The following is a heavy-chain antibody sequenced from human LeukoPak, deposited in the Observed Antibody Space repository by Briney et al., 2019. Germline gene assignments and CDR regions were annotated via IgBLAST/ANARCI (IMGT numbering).Heavy chain of an antibody. D-gene: IGHD1-26*01. CDR3: ARDWSYSFDY. J-gene: IGHJ4*02. CDR1: GLTFSSYS. V-gene: IGHV3-48*02. Sequence: GGSLRLSCAASGLTFSSYSMNWVRQAPGKGLEWVSYISGSGSTIYYADSVKGQFTISRDNAKNSLYLQMNSLRDEDTAVYYCARDWSYSFDYWGQGILVTVSS. CDR2: ISGSGSTI.